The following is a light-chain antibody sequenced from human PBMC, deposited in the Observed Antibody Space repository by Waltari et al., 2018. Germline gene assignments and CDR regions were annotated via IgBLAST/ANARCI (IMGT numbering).Light chain of an antibody. CDR3: LQYNDNPWT. V-gene: IGKV1-5*03. CDR2: KTS. Sequence: DIQMTQSPSSLSASVGDIVTITCLASQNIGSWLDWYQQKPGKAPKFLIYKTSTLQSGVPSRFSGGGSGTEFTLTISALEPEDFATYYCLQYNDNPWTFGQGTKVEIK. J-gene: IGKJ1*01. CDR1: QNIGSW.